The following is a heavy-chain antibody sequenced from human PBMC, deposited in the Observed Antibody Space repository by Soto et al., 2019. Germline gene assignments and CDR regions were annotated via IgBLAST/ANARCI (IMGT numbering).Heavy chain of an antibody. CDR1: GFPFSTSG. J-gene: IGHJ4*02. Sequence: EVQLLESGGALVQPGGSLRLSCAASGFPFSTSGMLWVRQTPGEGLEWVSAIGPNPANTKYTDSVKGRFTISRDNSKNTVFLQMTTLRAEDTDLYYCATARHCSSDACPAAEWGQGTLITVSS. V-gene: IGHV3-23*01. CDR2: IGPNPANT. CDR3: ATARHCSSDACPAAE. D-gene: IGHD2-2*01.